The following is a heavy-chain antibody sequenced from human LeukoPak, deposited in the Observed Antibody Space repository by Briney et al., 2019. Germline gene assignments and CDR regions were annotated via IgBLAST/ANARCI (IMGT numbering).Heavy chain of an antibody. CDR3: AKGSGSGYYHNFDY. Sequence: GRSLRLSCAASGFTFDDYAMHWVRQAPGKGLEWVSGISWNSGSIGYADSVKGRFTISRDNAKNSLYLQMNSLRAEDTALYYCAKGSGSGYYHNFDYWGQGTLVTVSS. CDR2: ISWNSGSI. D-gene: IGHD3-22*01. J-gene: IGHJ4*02. V-gene: IGHV3-9*01. CDR1: GFTFDDYA.